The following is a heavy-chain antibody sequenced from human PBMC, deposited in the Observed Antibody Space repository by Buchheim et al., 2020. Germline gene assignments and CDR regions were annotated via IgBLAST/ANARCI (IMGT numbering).Heavy chain of an antibody. CDR1: GLTFSSYA. J-gene: IGHJ6*02. V-gene: IGHV3-30*18. Sequence: QVQLVESGGGVVQPGRSLKLSCAASGLTFSSYAMHWVRQAPGKGLEWVAVISYDGSNKYYADSVKGRFTISRDHSTKTMYLQMNSLRAEDTAVYYCAKDEWRYDFWSDYGGRYSYGMDVWGQGTT. CDR2: ISYDGSNK. D-gene: IGHD3-3*01. CDR3: AKDEWRYDFWSDYGGRYSYGMDV.